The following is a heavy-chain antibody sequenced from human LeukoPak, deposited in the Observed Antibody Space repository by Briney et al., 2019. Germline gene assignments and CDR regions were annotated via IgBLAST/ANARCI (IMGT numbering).Heavy chain of an antibody. CDR2: IKQDESEK. Sequence: PGGSLRLSCAASGFTFSSYSMNWVRQAPGKGLEWVANIKQDESEKYYVDSVKGRFTISRDNAKNSLYLQMNSLRAEDTAVYYCARGQVTAVTGLAAFDIWGQGTMVIVSS. CDR3: ARGQVTAVTGLAAFDI. CDR1: GFTFSSYS. J-gene: IGHJ3*02. D-gene: IGHD4-17*01. V-gene: IGHV3-7*04.